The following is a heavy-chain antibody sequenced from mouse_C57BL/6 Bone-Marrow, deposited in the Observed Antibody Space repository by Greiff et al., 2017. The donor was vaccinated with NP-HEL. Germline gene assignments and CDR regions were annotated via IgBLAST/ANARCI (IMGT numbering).Heavy chain of an antibody. CDR2: IWGGGST. V-gene: IGHV2-9*01. CDR3: AKHEGGYGSSHWYFDV. CDR1: GFSLTSYG. Sequence: VKVVESGPGLVAPSQSLSITCTVSGFSLTSYGVDWVRQPPGKGLEWLGVIWGGGSTTYNSALMSRLSISKDNSKSQVFLKMNSLRTDDTAMYYCAKHEGGYGSSHWYFDVWGTGTTVTVSS. D-gene: IGHD1-1*01. J-gene: IGHJ1*03.